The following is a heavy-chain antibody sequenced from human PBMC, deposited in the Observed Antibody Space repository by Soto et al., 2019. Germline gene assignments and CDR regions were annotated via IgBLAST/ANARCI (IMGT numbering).Heavy chain of an antibody. CDR1: GCTFSSYA. Sequence: EVQLLESGGGLVQPGGSLRLSCAASGCTFSSYAMTWFRQAPGTGLEWVSAISGSGGTTYYADSVKGRFTIARDNPKNTQYHQMNSLRDEDTAVYSCAKDRDSMLGGVNHEDDYYYMEVWGKGTTVTV. CDR3: AKDRDSMLGGVNHEDDYYYMEV. V-gene: IGHV3-23*01. CDR2: ISGSGGTT. J-gene: IGHJ6*03. D-gene: IGHD3-16*01.